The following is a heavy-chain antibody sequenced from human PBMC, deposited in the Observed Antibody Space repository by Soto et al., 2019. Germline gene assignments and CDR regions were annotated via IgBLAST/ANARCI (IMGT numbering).Heavy chain of an antibody. D-gene: IGHD2-8*01. J-gene: IGHJ3*02. CDR1: GGSISSGGYY. V-gene: IGHV4-31*03. Sequence: SETLSLTCTVSGGSISSGGYYWSWIRQHPGKGLEWIGYIYYSGSTYYNPSLKSRVTISVDTSKNQFSLKLSSVTAADTAVYYCARGPSLGLMVYASYPTSAFDIWGQGTMVTVSS. CDR3: ARGPSLGLMVYASYPTSAFDI. CDR2: IYYSGST.